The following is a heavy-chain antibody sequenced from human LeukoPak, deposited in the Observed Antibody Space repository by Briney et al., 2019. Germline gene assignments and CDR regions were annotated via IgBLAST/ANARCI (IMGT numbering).Heavy chain of an antibody. Sequence: GGSLRLSCAPSGFTFSSYGMHWVRQAPGKGLEWVAFIRYDGSNKYYADSVKGRFTISRDNAKNSLYLQMNSLGAEDTALYHCARPLLAYCGGDCYSSAFDIWGQGTMVTVSS. CDR2: IRYDGSNK. CDR1: GFTFSSYG. V-gene: IGHV3-30*02. CDR3: ARPLLAYCGGDCYSSAFDI. D-gene: IGHD2-21*02. J-gene: IGHJ3*02.